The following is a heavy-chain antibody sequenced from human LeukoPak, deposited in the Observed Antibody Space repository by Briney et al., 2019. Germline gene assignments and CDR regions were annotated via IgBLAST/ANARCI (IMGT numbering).Heavy chain of an antibody. J-gene: IGHJ4*02. CDR1: EFTLSKYA. Sequence: GGSLRLSCAATEFTLSKYAMHWVRQAPGKGLEWVAVISYDETNKYYADSVKGRFTISRDDSENTLYLQMNSLRAEDTAVYYCASGLAYRGGDYLFDNWGQGTLVTVSS. CDR3: ASGLAYRGGDYLFDN. D-gene: IGHD2-21*02. CDR2: ISYDETNK. V-gene: IGHV3-30-3*01.